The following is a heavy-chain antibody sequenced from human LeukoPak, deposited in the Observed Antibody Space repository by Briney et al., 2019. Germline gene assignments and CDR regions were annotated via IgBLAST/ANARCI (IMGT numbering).Heavy chain of an antibody. Sequence: PSETLSLTCAVYGGSFSGYYWSWIRQPPGKGLEWIGEINHSGSTNYNPSLKSRVTISVDTSKNQFSLKLGSVTAADTAVYYCARAGGYSYGYYVYWGQGTLVTVSS. J-gene: IGHJ4*02. V-gene: IGHV4-34*01. CDR3: ARAGGYSYGYYVY. D-gene: IGHD5-18*01. CDR1: GGSFSGYY. CDR2: INHSGST.